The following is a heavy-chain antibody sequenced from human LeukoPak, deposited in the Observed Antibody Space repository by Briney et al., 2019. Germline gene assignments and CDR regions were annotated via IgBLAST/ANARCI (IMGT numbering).Heavy chain of an antibody. D-gene: IGHD5-18*01. J-gene: IGHJ4*02. V-gene: IGHV4-59*08. CDR3: VRQLDTAMVDY. CDR1: CGSISGYY. CDR2: IHYRGST. Sequence: EASETLSLTCTVSCGSISGYYWGWIRQAPGKGLEWIGYIHYRGSTNYNPSLKSRVTISLDTSKNQFSLRLNSVTAADTAVYYCVRQLDTAMVDYWGQGTLVTVSS.